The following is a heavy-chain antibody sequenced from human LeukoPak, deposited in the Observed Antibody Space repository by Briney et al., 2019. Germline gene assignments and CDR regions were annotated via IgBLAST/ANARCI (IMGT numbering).Heavy chain of an antibody. V-gene: IGHV1-8*01. Sequence: ASVKVSCKASGFTFTSYDINWVRQASGQGLEWMGWMNPNNGNTGYAQKFQGRVTMTRDTSISTAYMELRDLRSEDTAVYYCARVITMGAARFSWGQGTLVTVSS. CDR2: MNPNNGNT. CDR3: ARVITMGAARFS. CDR1: GFTFTSYD. J-gene: IGHJ5*02. D-gene: IGHD3-10*01.